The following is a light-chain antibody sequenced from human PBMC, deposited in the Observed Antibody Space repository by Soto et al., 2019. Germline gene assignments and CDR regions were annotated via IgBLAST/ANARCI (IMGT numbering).Light chain of an antibody. CDR2: DNN. Sequence: QAVVTQPPSVSGAPGERVTISCTGSSSDIGAGYRVRWYQQVPGTAPKLLIYDNNNRPSGVPDRFSGSKSGTSASLAIAGLQAEDEADYYCQSYDSSLNYVFGAGTKLTVL. J-gene: IGLJ1*01. CDR3: QSYDSSLNYV. V-gene: IGLV1-40*01. CDR1: SSDIGAGYR.